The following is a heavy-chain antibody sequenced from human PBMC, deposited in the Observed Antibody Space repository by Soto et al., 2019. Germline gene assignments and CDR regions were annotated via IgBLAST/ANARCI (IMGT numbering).Heavy chain of an antibody. CDR2: IYYSGST. V-gene: IGHV4-31*03. Sequence: QVQLQESGPGLVKPSQTLSLTCTVSGGSISSGGYYWSWIRQHPGKGLEWIGYIYYSGSTYYNPSLKSRVTISVDTSKNKFSLKLSSVTAADTAVYYCARGKLYSSSRRVLDYWGQGTLVTVSS. CDR1: GGSISSGGYY. D-gene: IGHD6-6*01. J-gene: IGHJ4*02. CDR3: ARGKLYSSSRRVLDY.